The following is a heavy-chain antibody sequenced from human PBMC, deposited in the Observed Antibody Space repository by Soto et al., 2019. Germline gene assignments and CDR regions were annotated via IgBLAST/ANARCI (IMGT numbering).Heavy chain of an antibody. CDR1: GFTFSSYA. Sequence: GGSLRLSCAAAGFTFSSYAMHWVRQAPGKGLEWVAVISYDGSNKYYADSVKGRFTISRDNSKNTLYLQMNSLRAEDTAVYYCAREQEWELLNYYYGMDVWGQGTTVTVSS. D-gene: IGHD1-26*01. V-gene: IGHV3-30-3*01. J-gene: IGHJ6*02. CDR2: ISYDGSNK. CDR3: AREQEWELLNYYYGMDV.